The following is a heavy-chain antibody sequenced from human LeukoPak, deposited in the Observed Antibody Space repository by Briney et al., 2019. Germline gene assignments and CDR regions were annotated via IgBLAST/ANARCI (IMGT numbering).Heavy chain of an antibody. CDR1: GGSISSSSYY. D-gene: IGHD6-19*01. CDR2: IYYRGST. CDR3: ARDSRSGWGNWFDP. Sequence: SETLSLTCTVSGGSISSSSYYWGWIRQPPGKGLEWIGSIYYRGSTYYNPSLKSRVAISVDTSKNQFSLKLSSVTAADTAVYYCARDSRSGWGNWFDPWGQGTLVTVSS. V-gene: IGHV4-39*07. J-gene: IGHJ5*02.